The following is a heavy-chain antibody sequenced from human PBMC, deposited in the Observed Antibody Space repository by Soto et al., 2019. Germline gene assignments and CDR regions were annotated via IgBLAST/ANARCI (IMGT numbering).Heavy chain of an antibody. Sequence: GGSLRLSCAASGFTFSSYWMSWVRQAPGKGLEWVADIKQDGSEKYYVDSVKGRFTISRDNAKNSLYLQMNSLRAEDTAVYYCARDSLEYYYYGLDVWGQGTTVTVSS. J-gene: IGHJ6*01. CDR3: ARDSLEYYYYGLDV. CDR2: IKQDGSEK. V-gene: IGHV3-7*01. CDR1: GFTFSSYW.